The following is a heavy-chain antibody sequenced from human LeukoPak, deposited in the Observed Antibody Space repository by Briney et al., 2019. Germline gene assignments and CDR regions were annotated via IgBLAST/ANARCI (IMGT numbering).Heavy chain of an antibody. D-gene: IGHD3-10*01. CDR3: ARDPGPLTYYYGSGSYYNYYGMDV. V-gene: IGHV4-59*01. Sequence: SETLSLTCPVSGGSISSYYWSWIRQPPGKGLEWIGYIYYSGSTNYNPSLKSRVTISVDTSKNQFSLKLSSVTAADTAVYYCARDPGPLTYYYGSGSYYNYYGMDVWGQGTTVTVSS. J-gene: IGHJ6*02. CDR2: IYYSGST. CDR1: GGSISSYY.